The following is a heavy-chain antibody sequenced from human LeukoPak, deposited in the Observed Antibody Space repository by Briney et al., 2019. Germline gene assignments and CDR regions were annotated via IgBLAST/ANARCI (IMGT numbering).Heavy chain of an antibody. V-gene: IGHV1-24*01. CDR1: GYTLTELS. Sequence: ASVKVSCKVSGYTLTELSMHWVRQAPGKGLEWMGGFDPEDGETIYAQKFQGRVTMTGDTSTDTAYMELSSLRSEDTAVYYCATGNSSGYYQFDYWGQGTLVTVSS. J-gene: IGHJ4*02. D-gene: IGHD3-22*01. CDR2: FDPEDGET. CDR3: ATGNSSGYYQFDY.